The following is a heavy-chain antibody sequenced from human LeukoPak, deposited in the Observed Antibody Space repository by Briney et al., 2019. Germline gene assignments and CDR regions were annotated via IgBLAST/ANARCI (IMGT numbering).Heavy chain of an antibody. D-gene: IGHD2-15*01. Sequence: GGSLRLSCAASGFTFSSYAMSWVRQAPGKGLEWVANIKQDGSEKYYVDSVKGRFTISRDNAKNSLDLQMNSLRAEDTAVYYCASHQEWQLPSGFDIWGQGTMVTVSS. V-gene: IGHV3-7*05. CDR2: IKQDGSEK. CDR1: GFTFSSYA. CDR3: ASHQEWQLPSGFDI. J-gene: IGHJ3*02.